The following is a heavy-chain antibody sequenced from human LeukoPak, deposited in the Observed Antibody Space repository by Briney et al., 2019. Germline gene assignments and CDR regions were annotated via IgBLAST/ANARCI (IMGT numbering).Heavy chain of an antibody. V-gene: IGHV1-18*01. J-gene: IGHJ3*02. CDR1: GYTFTSYG. CDR2: ISAYNGNT. CDR3: AREENWNYDERANDAFDI. D-gene: IGHD1-7*01. Sequence: ASVKVSCKASGYTFTSYGITWVRQAPGQGLEWMGWISAYNGNTNYAQKLQGRVTMTTDTSTSTAYMELRSLRSDDTAVYYCAREENWNYDERANDAFDIWGQGTMVTVSS.